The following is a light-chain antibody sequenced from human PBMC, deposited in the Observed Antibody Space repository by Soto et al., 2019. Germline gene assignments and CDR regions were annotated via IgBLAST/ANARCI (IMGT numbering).Light chain of an antibody. J-gene: IGKJ4*01. V-gene: IGKV3-20*01. CDR1: QTVGKNY. CDR3: QQYAASPLT. Sequence: EIVLTQSPGTLSLSPGERATLSCRASQTVGKNYLAWYQRKPGQAPRLLIHGASSRATGIPDRFSGSGSGTDFARTISRLEPEDVAVFYCQQYAASPLTFGGGTKVEIK. CDR2: GAS.